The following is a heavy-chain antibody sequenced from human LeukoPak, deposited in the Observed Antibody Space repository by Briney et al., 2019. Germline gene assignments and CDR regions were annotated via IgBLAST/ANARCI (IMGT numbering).Heavy chain of an antibody. CDR3: ARDGFCSGGSCYWAPDPNGFDP. Sequence: ASVKVSCKASGGTFSSYAISWVRQAPGQGLEWMGRIIPILGIANYAQKFQGRVTITADKSTSTAYMELSSLRSEDTAVYYCARDGFCSGGSCYWAPDPNGFDPWGQGTLVTVSS. D-gene: IGHD2-15*01. CDR1: GGTFSSYA. J-gene: IGHJ5*02. CDR2: IIPILGIA. V-gene: IGHV1-69*04.